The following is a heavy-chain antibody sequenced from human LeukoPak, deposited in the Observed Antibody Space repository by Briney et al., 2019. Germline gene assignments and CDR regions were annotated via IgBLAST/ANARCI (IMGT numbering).Heavy chain of an antibody. D-gene: IGHD3-22*01. CDR1: GYSISSHYC. Sequence: SETLSLTCSVSGYSISSHYCWGWIRQPPGKGLEWIGSVCHSGSSYYNPSLKSRLAISVDTSKNQFSLKLSSVTAADTAVYYCARVQVGYYYDSSGYYPDYWGQGTLVTVSS. CDR3: ARVQVGYYYDSSGYYPDY. J-gene: IGHJ4*02. CDR2: VCHSGSS. V-gene: IGHV4-38-2*02.